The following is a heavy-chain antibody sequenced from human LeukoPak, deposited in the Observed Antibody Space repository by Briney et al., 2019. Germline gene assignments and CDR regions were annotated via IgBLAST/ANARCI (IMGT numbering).Heavy chain of an antibody. CDR2: IKQDGSEK. V-gene: IGHV3-7*01. CDR1: GFTFSSYW. Sequence: GGSLRLSCAASGFTFSSYWMSWVRQAPGKGLEWVVNIKQDGSEKYYVDSVKGRFTISRDNAKNSLYLQMNSLRAEDTAVYYCARGQYVWGSYRYFDYWGQGTLVTVSS. J-gene: IGHJ4*02. CDR3: ARGQYVWGSYRYFDY. D-gene: IGHD3-16*02.